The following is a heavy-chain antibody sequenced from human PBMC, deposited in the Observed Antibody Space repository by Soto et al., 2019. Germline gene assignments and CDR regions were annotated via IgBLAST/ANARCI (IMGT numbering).Heavy chain of an antibody. V-gene: IGHV3-33*01. CDR1: GFTFSSYG. CDR3: ARDQLRARKVAAAAFDI. Sequence: QVQLVESGGGVVQPGRSLRLSCAASGFTFSSYGMHWVRQAPGKGLEWVAVIWYDGSNKYYADSVKGRFTISRDNSKHTLYLQMNSTRAEDTAVYYCARDQLRARKVAAAAFDIWGQGTMVTVSS. CDR2: IWYDGSNK. D-gene: IGHD6-19*01. J-gene: IGHJ3*02.